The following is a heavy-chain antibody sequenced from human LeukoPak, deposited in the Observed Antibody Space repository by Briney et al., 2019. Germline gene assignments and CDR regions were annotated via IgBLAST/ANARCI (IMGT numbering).Heavy chain of an antibody. CDR2: FDPEDGET. D-gene: IGHD4-17*01. CDR3: ATALNYGDFRGY. CDR1: GYTLTESS. J-gene: IGHJ4*02. Sequence: ASVKVPCKVSGYTLTESSMHWVRQAPGKGLEWMGGFDPEDGETIYAQKFQGRVTMTEDTSTDTAYMELSSLRSEDTAVYYCATALNYGDFRGYWGQGTLVTVSS. V-gene: IGHV1-24*01.